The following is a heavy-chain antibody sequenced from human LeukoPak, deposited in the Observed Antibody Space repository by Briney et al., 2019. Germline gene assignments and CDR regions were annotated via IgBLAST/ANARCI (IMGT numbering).Heavy chain of an antibody. CDR2: IRYDGSNK. CDR1: GFTFSSYG. V-gene: IGHV3-30*02. CDR3: AKGVGSSSWYWREYFDY. D-gene: IGHD6-13*01. Sequence: GGSLRLSCAASGFTFSSYGMHWVRQAPGKGLEWVAFIRYDGSNKYYADSVKGRSTISRDNSKNTLYLQMNSLRAEDTAVYYCAKGVGSSSWYWREYFDYWGQGTLVTVSS. J-gene: IGHJ4*02.